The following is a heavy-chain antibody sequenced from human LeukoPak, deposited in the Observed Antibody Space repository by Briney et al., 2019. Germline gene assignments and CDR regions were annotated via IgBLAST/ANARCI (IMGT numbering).Heavy chain of an antibody. CDR3: ASGTCSGGSCYFFDY. J-gene: IGHJ4*02. V-gene: IGHV4-4*02. CDR1: GGSISSSNW. D-gene: IGHD2-15*01. CDR2: IYHSGST. Sequence: SETLSLTCAVSGGSISSSNWWSWVRQPPGKGLEWIGEIYHSGSTNYNPSLKSRVTISVDTSKNQFSLKLSSVTAADTAVYYCASGTCSGGSCYFFDYWGQGTLVTVSS.